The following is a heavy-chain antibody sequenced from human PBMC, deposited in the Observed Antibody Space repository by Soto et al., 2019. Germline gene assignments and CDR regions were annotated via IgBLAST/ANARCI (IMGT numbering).Heavy chain of an antibody. D-gene: IGHD6-13*01. V-gene: IGHV5-10-1*01. J-gene: IGHJ3*02. Sequence: GESLKISCKGSGYTFTTYWIVWVRQMPGKGLEWMGRIDPSDSYTNYSPSFQGHVTISADKSISTAYLQWSSLKASDTAMYYCASGIAAAGTGAFDIWGQGTMVTVSS. CDR2: IDPSDSYT. CDR3: ASGIAAAGTGAFDI. CDR1: GYTFTTYW.